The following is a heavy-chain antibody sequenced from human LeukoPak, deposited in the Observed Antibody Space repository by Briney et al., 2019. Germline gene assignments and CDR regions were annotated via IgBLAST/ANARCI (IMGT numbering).Heavy chain of an antibody. J-gene: IGHJ4*02. V-gene: IGHV3-23*01. CDR2: ISVSGSST. CDR1: GFTVSSNY. D-gene: IGHD6-13*01. Sequence: PGGSLRLSYAASGFTVSSNYMTWVRQAPGKGLEWVSGISVSGSSTHYADSVKGRFTISRDNSKNTLYLQMNSLRAEDTAVYFCAKYGSSSWFYFDFWGQGTLVTVSS. CDR3: AKYGSSSWFYFDF.